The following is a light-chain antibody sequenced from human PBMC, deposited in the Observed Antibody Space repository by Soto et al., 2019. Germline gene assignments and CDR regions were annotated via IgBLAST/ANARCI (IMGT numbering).Light chain of an antibody. V-gene: IGKV1-39*01. CDR3: QQRET. J-gene: IGKJ3*01. Sequence: DIQMTQSPSSLSASVGDRVTITCRASQAIHSYLNWYQRKPGKAPNLLIFATSTLQSGVPSRFSGSGSGTDFTLTISSLQPEDFATYYCQQRETFGPGTKVDIK. CDR2: ATS. CDR1: QAIHSY.